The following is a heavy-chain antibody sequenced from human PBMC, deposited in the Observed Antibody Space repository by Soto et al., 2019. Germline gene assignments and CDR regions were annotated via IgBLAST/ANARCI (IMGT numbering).Heavy chain of an antibody. Sequence: NPSETLSLTCIFSGGSISSHYWSWSRQPPGKGLEWIGEINHSGSTNYNPSLKSRVTISVDTSKNKFSLKLSSVTAADTAVYYCAIGVWFGESMSYYYGMDVWGQGTTVTVSS. CDR1: GGSISSHY. CDR2: INHSGST. J-gene: IGHJ6*02. V-gene: IGHV4-34*01. D-gene: IGHD3-10*01. CDR3: AIGVWFGESMSYYYGMDV.